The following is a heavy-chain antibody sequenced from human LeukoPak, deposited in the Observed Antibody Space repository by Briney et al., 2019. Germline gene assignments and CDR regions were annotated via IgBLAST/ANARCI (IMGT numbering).Heavy chain of an antibody. V-gene: IGHV3-33*06. J-gene: IGHJ4*02. CDR2: AWYDEIKE. Sequence: PGGSLRLSCAASGFTVSGHGMHWVRQAPGKGLEWVAVAWYDEIKEYYADSVKGRFTISRDNSKHTLYLQMNSLRAEDTAIYYCTQHSGASGGYRFFYWGQGTLVTVSS. CDR1: GFTVSGHG. CDR3: TQHSGASGGYRFFY. D-gene: IGHD3-10*01.